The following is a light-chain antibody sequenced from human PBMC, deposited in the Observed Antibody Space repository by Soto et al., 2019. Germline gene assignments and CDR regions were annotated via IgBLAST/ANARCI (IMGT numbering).Light chain of an antibody. V-gene: IGLV8-61*01. CDR1: SGSVSTTSY. J-gene: IGLJ2*01. Sequence: QTVVTQEPSFSVSPGGTVALTCGLTSGSVSTTSYPRCYQHTPGQAPRTLIYSTNSRSSGVPDRFSGSIRGNKAALTITGAQADDESDYYCVLYMGGGVWVFGGGTKLTVL. CDR2: STN. CDR3: VLYMGGGVWV.